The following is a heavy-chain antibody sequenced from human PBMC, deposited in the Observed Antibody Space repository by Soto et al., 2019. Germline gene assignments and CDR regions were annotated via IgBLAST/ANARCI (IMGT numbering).Heavy chain of an antibody. CDR2: INHSGST. Sequence: ETLSLTCAVYGGSISGYYWSWIRQPPGKGLEWIGEINHSGSTNYNPSLKSRVTISVDTSKNQFSLKLSSVTAADTAVYYCASYGDYEHFDSWGQGTLVTVSS. V-gene: IGHV4-34*01. CDR3: ASYGDYEHFDS. J-gene: IGHJ4*02. CDR1: GGSISGYY. D-gene: IGHD4-17*01.